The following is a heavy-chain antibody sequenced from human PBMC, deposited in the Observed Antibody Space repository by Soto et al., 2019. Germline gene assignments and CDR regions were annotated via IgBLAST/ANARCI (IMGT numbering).Heavy chain of an antibody. V-gene: IGHV3-30-3*01. D-gene: IGHD3-10*02. Sequence: GGFLRLSCATSGFTFKSYTLHWVRQTPGRGLQWVAVISYDGSNKYYADSVRGRFTISRDNSNSTLYLQMNSLRADDSAVYYCVGASMWTGKGLEYWGQGALVTVSS. CDR3: VGASMWTGKGLEY. CDR2: ISYDGSNK. J-gene: IGHJ4*02. CDR1: GFTFKSYT.